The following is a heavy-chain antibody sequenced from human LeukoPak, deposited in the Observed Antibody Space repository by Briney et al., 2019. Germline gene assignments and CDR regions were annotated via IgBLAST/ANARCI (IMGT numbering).Heavy chain of an antibody. CDR1: GGSFSGYY. CDR2: INHSGST. D-gene: IGHD6-19*01. CDR3: VGSIAVAEAFDI. J-gene: IGHJ3*02. Sequence: SETPSLTCAVYGGSFSGYYWSCIRQPPGKGLEWIGEINHSGSTNYNPSLKSRVTISVDTSKNQFSLKLSSVTAADTAVYYCVGSIAVAEAFDIWGQGTMVTVSS. V-gene: IGHV4-34*01.